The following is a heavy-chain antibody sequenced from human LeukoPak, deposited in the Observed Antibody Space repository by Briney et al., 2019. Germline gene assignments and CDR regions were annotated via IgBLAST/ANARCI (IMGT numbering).Heavy chain of an antibody. J-gene: IGHJ5*02. V-gene: IGHV4-39*07. CDR3: ARRSSKLLWFGALWFWFDP. D-gene: IGHD3-10*01. Sequence: KASETLSLTCTVSGGSISSSSYYWGWIRQPPGKGLEWIGSIYYSGSTYYNPSLKSRVTISVDTSKNQFSLKLSSVTAADTAVYYCARRSSKLLWFGALWFWFDPWGQGTLVTVSS. CDR2: IYYSGST. CDR1: GGSISSSSYY.